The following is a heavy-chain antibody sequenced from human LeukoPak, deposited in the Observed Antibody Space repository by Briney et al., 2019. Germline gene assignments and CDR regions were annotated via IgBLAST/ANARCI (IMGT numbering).Heavy chain of an antibody. V-gene: IGHV3-7*03. CDR1: GFTFSSYW. J-gene: IGHJ6*02. CDR3: ARSGDYDFWSGYYTWNYYYYYGMDV. CDR2: IKQDGSEK. Sequence: GALRLSCAASGFTFSSYWMSWVRKAPGKGLEWVANIKQDGSEKYYVDSVKGRFTISRDNAKNSLYLQMNSLRAEDTAVYYCARSGDYDFWSGYYTWNYYYYYGMDVWGQGTTVTVSS. D-gene: IGHD3-3*01.